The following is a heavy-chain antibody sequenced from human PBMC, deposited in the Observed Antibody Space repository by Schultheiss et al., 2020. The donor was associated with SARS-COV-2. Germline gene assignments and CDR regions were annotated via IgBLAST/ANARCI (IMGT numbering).Heavy chain of an antibody. CDR2: IYYSGST. CDR1: GGSISSYY. D-gene: IGHD5-12*01. CDR3: TTWLRSDAFDI. V-gene: IGHV4-59*01. J-gene: IGHJ3*02. Sequence: SETLSLTCTVSGGSISSYYWSWIRQPPGKGLEWIGYIYYSGSTNYNPSLKSRVTISVDTSKNQFSLKLSSVTAADTAVYYCTTWLRSDAFDIWGQGTMVTVSS.